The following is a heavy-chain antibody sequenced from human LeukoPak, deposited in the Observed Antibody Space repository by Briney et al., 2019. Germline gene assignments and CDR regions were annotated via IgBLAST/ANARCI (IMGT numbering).Heavy chain of an antibody. D-gene: IGHD6-6*01. Sequence: GGSLRLSCAASGFSFSSYSMNWVRQAPGKGLEWVSYISSSGSTIYYADSVKGRFTISRDNAKNSLYLQMNSLRAEDTAVYYCAREAGSSSHPAANTLDYWGQGTLVTVSS. CDR2: ISSSGSTI. CDR3: AREAGSSSHPAANTLDY. CDR1: GFSFSSYS. J-gene: IGHJ4*02. V-gene: IGHV3-48*04.